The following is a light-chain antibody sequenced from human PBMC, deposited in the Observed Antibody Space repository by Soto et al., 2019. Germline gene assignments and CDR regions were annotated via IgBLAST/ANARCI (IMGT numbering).Light chain of an antibody. CDR1: QGVTNY. CDR3: QKYNSAPQT. J-gene: IGKJ1*01. V-gene: IGKV1-27*01. CDR2: AAS. Sequence: DIEMTQSPSSQSASVGDRVTITCRASQGVTNYLAWYQQRPGKVPKLLIYAASTLQSGVPSRFSGSGSGTAFTLTISSLQPEDVATYYCQKYNSAPQTFGQGTKVEIK.